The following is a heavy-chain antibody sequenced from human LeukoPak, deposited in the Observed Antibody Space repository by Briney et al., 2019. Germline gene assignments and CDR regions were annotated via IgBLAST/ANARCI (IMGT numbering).Heavy chain of an antibody. CDR2: ILHSGNS. CDR3: ARVLWFVNAPGSWFDP. V-gene: IGHV4-30-2*01. CDR1: GDSISSGAYS. Sequence: SETPSLTCAVSGDSISSGAYSWSWIRQPSGKGLEWIGYILHSGNSYYTPSLKSRVIISGDKSKNQFSMRLTAVTAADTAVYYCARVLWFVNAPGSWFDPWGQGTLVTVSS. J-gene: IGHJ5*02. D-gene: IGHD3-10*01.